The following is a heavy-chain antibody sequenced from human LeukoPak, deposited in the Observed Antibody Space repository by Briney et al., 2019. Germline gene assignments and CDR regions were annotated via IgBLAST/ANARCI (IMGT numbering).Heavy chain of an antibody. D-gene: IGHD5-24*01. CDR2: ISKTGSYT. Sequence: GGPLRLSCAASGFKFSDYYMNWIRQAPGKGLEWVSQISKTGSYTNYADSVKGRFTISRDNARNSLYLQMNSLRAEDTAVYYCTREQWLPDYWGQGTLVTVSS. CDR1: GFKFSDYY. J-gene: IGHJ4*02. CDR3: TREQWLPDY. V-gene: IGHV3-11*05.